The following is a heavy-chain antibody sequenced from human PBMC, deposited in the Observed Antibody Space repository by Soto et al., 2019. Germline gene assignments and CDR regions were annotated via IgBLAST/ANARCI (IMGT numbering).Heavy chain of an antibody. CDR1: GGSISSGDYF. Sequence: QVRLQESGPGLVKPSQTLSLTCTVSGGSISSGDYFWSWVRQPPGKGLEWIGYIYYTGSTSYIPSLKSRITMSVDTSKNQFSLKVSSVTAADTAVYFCASDDGYYRLYDYWCQGNLVTVSS. CDR3: ASDDGYYRLYDY. D-gene: IGHD3-3*01. V-gene: IGHV4-30-4*01. J-gene: IGHJ4*02. CDR2: IYYTGST.